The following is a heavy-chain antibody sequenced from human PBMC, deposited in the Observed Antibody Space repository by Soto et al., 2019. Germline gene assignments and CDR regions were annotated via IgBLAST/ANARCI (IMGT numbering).Heavy chain of an antibody. Sequence: KASETLSLTCAVYGGSFSGYYWSWIRQPPGKGLEWIGEINHSGSTNYNPSLKSRVTISVDTSKNQFSLKLSSVTAADTAVYYCARATPYVTYYDFWSGYSWIWFDPWGQGTLVTVSS. CDR3: ARATPYVTYYDFWSGYSWIWFDP. D-gene: IGHD3-3*01. V-gene: IGHV4-34*01. J-gene: IGHJ5*02. CDR1: GGSFSGYY. CDR2: INHSGST.